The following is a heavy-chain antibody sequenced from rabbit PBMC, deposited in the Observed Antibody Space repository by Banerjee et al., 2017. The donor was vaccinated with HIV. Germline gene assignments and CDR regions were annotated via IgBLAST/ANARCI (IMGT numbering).Heavy chain of an antibody. CDR1: GFDLSSNYH. D-gene: IGHD1-1*01. J-gene: IGHJ4*01. V-gene: IGHV1S40*01. CDR3: ARGADNNWYIPYFKL. Sequence: VKPEGSLTLTCTASGFDLSSNYHMCWVRQAPGKGLEWIACINTISGDTVYATWAKGRFTISKASWTTVTLQMTSLTAADTATYFCARGADNNWYIPYFKLWGPGTLVTVS. CDR2: INTISGDT.